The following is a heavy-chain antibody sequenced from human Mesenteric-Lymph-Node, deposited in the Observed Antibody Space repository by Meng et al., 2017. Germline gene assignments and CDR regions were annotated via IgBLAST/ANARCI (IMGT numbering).Heavy chain of an antibody. Sequence: SVKVSCKASGGTFSSYAISWVRQAPGQGLEWMGGIIPIFGTANYAQKFQGRVTITTDESTSTAYMELSSLRSEDTAVYYCASKGGLNQEADAFDIWGQGTMVTVSS. CDR3: ASKGGLNQEADAFDI. V-gene: IGHV1-69*05. CDR2: IIPIFGTA. CDR1: GGTFSSYA. J-gene: IGHJ3*02. D-gene: IGHD1-14*01.